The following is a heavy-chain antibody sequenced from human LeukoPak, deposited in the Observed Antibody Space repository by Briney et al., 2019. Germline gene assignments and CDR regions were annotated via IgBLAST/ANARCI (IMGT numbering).Heavy chain of an antibody. CDR3: ARAHIIAAAGTEYNWFDP. J-gene: IGHJ5*02. CDR1: GYSISRGYY. CDR2: MYHSGNT. Sequence: SETLSLTCTVSGYSISRGYYWGWIRQPPGKGLEWIGSMYHSGNTYYNPSLKSRVTMSVDTSKNQFSLKLSSVTAADTAVYYCARAHIIAAAGTEYNWFDPWGQGTLVTVSS. D-gene: IGHD6-13*01. V-gene: IGHV4-38-2*02.